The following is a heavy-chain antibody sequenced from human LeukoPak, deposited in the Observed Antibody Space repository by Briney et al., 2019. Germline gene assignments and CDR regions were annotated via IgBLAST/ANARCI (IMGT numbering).Heavy chain of an antibody. J-gene: IGHJ4*01. CDR3: ARGLGKGSSDY. Sequence: GTLSLTCAVSGGSISSSNWWSWVRQAPGKGLEWVANINQPGSQKYHVDSVKGRFTISRDNARNSLFLQMNSLTADDTAVYYCARGLGKGSSDYWGQGTLVTVSS. V-gene: IGHV3-7*03. CDR2: INQPGSQK. CDR1: GGSISSSNW. D-gene: IGHD6-6*01.